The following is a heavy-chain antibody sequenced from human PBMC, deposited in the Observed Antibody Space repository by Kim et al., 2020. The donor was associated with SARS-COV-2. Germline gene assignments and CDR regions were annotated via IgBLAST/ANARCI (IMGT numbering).Heavy chain of an antibody. CDR1: GGSISSGDHY. CDR3: ARIGDRTSGAFDY. V-gene: IGHV4-30-4*01. J-gene: IGHJ4*02. Sequence: SETLSLTCTVSGGSISSGDHYWNWIRQSPGKGLEWIGYMYNSGRPYYNPSLKGRFVISADTSKNQFSLRVTSVTAADTAVYFCARIGDRTSGAFDYWGQGTLVGVSA. D-gene: IGHD3-10*01. CDR2: MYNSGRP.